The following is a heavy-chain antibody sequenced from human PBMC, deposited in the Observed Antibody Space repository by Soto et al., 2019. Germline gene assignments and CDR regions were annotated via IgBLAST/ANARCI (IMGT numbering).Heavy chain of an antibody. CDR2: ISAYNGNT. Sequence: ASVKVSCKASGYTFTSYGISWVLQAPGQGLEWMGWISAYNGNTNYAQKLQGRVTMTTDTSTSTAYMELRSLRSDDTAVYYCARLYTSNCSGGSCYGGGDYYYYYGMDVWGQGTTVTVSS. V-gene: IGHV1-18*01. CDR3: ARLYTSNCSGGSCYGGGDYYYYYGMDV. CDR1: GYTFTSYG. J-gene: IGHJ6*02. D-gene: IGHD2-15*01.